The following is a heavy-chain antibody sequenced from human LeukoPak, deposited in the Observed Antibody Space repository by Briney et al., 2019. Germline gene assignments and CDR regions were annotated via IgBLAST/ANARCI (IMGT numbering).Heavy chain of an antibody. CDR2: IYPGDSDT. CDR3: ARGIGTTVTLNWFDP. D-gene: IGHD4-17*01. J-gene: IGHJ5*02. V-gene: IGHV5-51*01. CDR1: GYSFTSYW. Sequence: GESLKISCKGSGYSFTSYWIAWVRQMPGKGLEWMGIIYPGDSDTRYSPSFQGQVTISADRSISTAYLQWSSLKASDTAMYYCARGIGTTVTLNWFDPWGQGTLVTVSS.